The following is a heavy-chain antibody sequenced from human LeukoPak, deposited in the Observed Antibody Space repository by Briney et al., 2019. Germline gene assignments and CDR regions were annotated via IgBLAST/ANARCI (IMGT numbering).Heavy chain of an antibody. CDR2: IRYDGSNK. J-gene: IGHJ4*02. CDR3: AKDGRQWSPPYYFDY. V-gene: IGHV3-30*02. D-gene: IGHD2-15*01. Sequence: GGSLRLSCAASGFTFSSYGMHWVRQAPGKGLEWVAFIRYDGSNKYYADSVKGRFTISRDNSKNTLYLQMNSLRAEDTAVYYCAKDGRQWSPPYYFDYWGQGTLVTVSS. CDR1: GFTFSSYG.